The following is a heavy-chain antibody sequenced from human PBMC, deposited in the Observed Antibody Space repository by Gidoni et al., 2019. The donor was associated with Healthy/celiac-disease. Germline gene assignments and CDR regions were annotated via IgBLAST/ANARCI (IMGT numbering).Heavy chain of an antibody. D-gene: IGHD1-26*01. CDR3: AHRKGGATVDY. Sequence: QITLKESGPTLVKPTQTLTLTCTFSGLSLSTSGVGVGWIRQPPGKALEWLALIYWNDDKRYSPSLKSRLTITKDTSKNQVVLTMTNMDPVDTATYYCAHRKGGATVDYWGQGTLVTVSS. V-gene: IGHV2-5*01. J-gene: IGHJ4*02. CDR1: GLSLSTSGVG. CDR2: IYWNDDK.